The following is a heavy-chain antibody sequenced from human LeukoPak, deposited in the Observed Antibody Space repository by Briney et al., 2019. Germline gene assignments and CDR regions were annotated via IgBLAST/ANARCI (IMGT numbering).Heavy chain of an antibody. J-gene: IGHJ4*02. V-gene: IGHV3-11*05. CDR3: ARVGPYSSSWYYFDY. Sequence: PGGSLRLSCAGSGFTFSDYYMSWIRQAPGKGLEWVSYISSSSSYTNYADSVKGRFTISRDNAKNSLYLQMNSLRAEDTAVYYCARVGPYSSSWYYFDYWGQGTLVTVSS. CDR2: ISSSSSYT. D-gene: IGHD6-13*01. CDR1: GFTFSDYY.